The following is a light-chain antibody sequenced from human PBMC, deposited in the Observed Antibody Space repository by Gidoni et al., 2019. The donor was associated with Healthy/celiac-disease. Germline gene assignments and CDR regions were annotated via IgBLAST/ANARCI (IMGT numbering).Light chain of an antibody. V-gene: IGKV1-33*01. CDR2: DAS. Sequence: DIQMTQSPSSLSASVGDRVTITCQASQDISNYLNWYQQKPGKAPKLLIYDASNLETGVPSRFSGSGSGTDFTFTISSLQPEVIATYYCQQYDNLPLPATFGGGTKVEIK. J-gene: IGKJ4*01. CDR3: QQYDNLPLPAT. CDR1: QDISNY.